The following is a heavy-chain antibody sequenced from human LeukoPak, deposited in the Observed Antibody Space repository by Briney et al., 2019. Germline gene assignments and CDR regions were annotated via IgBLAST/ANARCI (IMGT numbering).Heavy chain of an antibody. CDR3: ARDSRGSGYEVDY. CDR2: ISSSISTK. CDR1: GFTFSSYS. D-gene: IGHD5-12*01. Sequence: GSLRPSCAASGFTFSSYSMNWVRQAPGKGLEWVSYISSSISTKYYADSVKGRFTISRDNAKNSLYLQMNSLRDEDTAVYYCARDSRGSGYEVDYWGQGTLVTVSS. J-gene: IGHJ4*02. V-gene: IGHV3-48*02.